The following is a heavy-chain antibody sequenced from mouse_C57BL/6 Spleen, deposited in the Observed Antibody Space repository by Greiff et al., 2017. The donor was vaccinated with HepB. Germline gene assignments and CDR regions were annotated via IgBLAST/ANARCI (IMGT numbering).Heavy chain of an antibody. CDR1: GYAFSSYW. V-gene: IGHV1-80*01. Sequence: QVQLQQSGAELVKPGASVKISCKASGYAFSSYWMNWVKQRPGKGLEWIGQIYPGDGDTNYNGKFKGKATLTADKSSRTAYMQLSSLTSEDSAVYFCARGGTTGYFDVWGTGTTVTVSS. D-gene: IGHD1-1*01. J-gene: IGHJ1*03. CDR3: ARGGTTGYFDV. CDR2: IYPGDGDT.